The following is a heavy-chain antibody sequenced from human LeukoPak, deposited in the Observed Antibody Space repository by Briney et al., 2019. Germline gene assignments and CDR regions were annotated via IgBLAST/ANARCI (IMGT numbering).Heavy chain of an antibody. V-gene: IGHV2-5*02. CDR2: ISWDDDK. J-gene: IGHJ4*02. CDR3: AHGDFWSGYYPSFDY. CDR1: GFSLSTSGVG. D-gene: IGHD3-3*01. Sequence: SGPTLVKPTQTLTLTCTFSGFSLSTSGVGVGWIRLPPGKALEWPALISWDDDKRYSPSLKNRLTITKDTSKNQVVLTMTNMDPVDTATYYCAHGDFWSGYYPSFDYWGQGTLVTVSS.